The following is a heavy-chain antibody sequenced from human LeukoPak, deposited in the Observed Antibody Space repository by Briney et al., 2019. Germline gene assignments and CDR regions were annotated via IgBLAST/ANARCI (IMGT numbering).Heavy chain of an antibody. Sequence: PSETLSLTCAVYGGSFSGYYWSWIRQPPGKGLEWIGEINHSGSTNYNPSLKSRVTISVDTSKNQFSLELSSVTAADTAVYYCARGYYDSRGDYWGQGTLVTVSS. CDR2: INHSGST. J-gene: IGHJ4*02. V-gene: IGHV4-34*01. CDR3: ARGYYDSRGDY. D-gene: IGHD3-22*01. CDR1: GGSFSGYY.